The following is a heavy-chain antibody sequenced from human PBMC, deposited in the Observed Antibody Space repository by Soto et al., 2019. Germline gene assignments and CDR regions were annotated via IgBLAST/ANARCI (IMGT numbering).Heavy chain of an antibody. J-gene: IGHJ4*02. CDR1: GDTFTSYY. CDR3: ARATVKYYYDSRGYYPTSGY. V-gene: IGHV1-46*01. CDR2: INPSGGST. D-gene: IGHD3-22*01. Sequence: ASVKGSCKAAGDTFTSYYMHWVRQAPGQGLEWMGIINPSGGSTSYAQKFQGRVTMTRDTSTSTVYMELSSLRSEDTAVYYCARATVKYYYDSRGYYPTSGYWGQATLVTV.